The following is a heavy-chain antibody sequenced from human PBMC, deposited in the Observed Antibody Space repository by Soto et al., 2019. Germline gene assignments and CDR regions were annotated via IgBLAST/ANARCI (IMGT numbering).Heavy chain of an antibody. CDR2: MNPNSGNT. V-gene: IGHV1-8*01. CDR1: GYTFTSYD. CDR3: ARGVMGYYYDISGYYDY. Sequence: ASVKVSCKASGYTFTSYDINWVRQATGQGLEWMGWMNPNSGNTGYAQKFQGRVTMTRNTSISTAYMELSSLRSEDTAVYYCARGVMGYYYDISGYYDYWGQGTLVTVSS. J-gene: IGHJ4*02. D-gene: IGHD3-22*01.